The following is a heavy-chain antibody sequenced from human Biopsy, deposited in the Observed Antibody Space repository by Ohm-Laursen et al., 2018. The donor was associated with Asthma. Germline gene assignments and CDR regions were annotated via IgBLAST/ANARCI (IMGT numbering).Heavy chain of an antibody. J-gene: IGHJ4*02. CDR2: INGKSNSI. D-gene: IGHD6-19*01. CDR1: GFTFSDYY. V-gene: IGHV3-11*01. CDR3: ARDSYSSGLYDDFES. Sequence: SLRLSCSAPGFTFSDYYMSWIRQAPGKGLEWISYINGKSNSIEYADSVKGRFTISRDNAKNSLYLQMNSLRAEETAVYYCARDSYSSGLYDDFESWGQGTLVTVSS.